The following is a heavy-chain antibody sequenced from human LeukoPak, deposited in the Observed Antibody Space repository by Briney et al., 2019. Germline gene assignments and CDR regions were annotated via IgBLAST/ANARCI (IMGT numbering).Heavy chain of an antibody. Sequence: SETLSLTCAVSGYSISSGYYWGWIRQPPGKGLEWTGSIYHSGSTYYNPSLKSRVTISVDTSKNQFSLKLSSVTAADTAVYYCARHLGLGSYFDYWGQGTLVTVSS. D-gene: IGHD7-27*01. CDR3: ARHLGLGSYFDY. J-gene: IGHJ4*02. V-gene: IGHV4-38-2*01. CDR2: IYHSGST. CDR1: GYSISSGYY.